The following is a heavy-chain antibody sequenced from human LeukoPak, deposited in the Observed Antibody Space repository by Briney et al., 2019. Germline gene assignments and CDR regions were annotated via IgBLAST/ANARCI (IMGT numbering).Heavy chain of an antibody. Sequence: ASVKVSCKASGYTFTSYGISWVRQAPGQGLEWMGWISACNGNTNYAQKLQGRVTMTTDTSTSTAYMGLRSLRSDDTAVYYCARDLGSSWEGNDAFDIWGQGTMVTVSS. V-gene: IGHV1-18*01. CDR3: ARDLGSSWEGNDAFDI. J-gene: IGHJ3*02. CDR1: GYTFTSYG. D-gene: IGHD6-13*01. CDR2: ISACNGNT.